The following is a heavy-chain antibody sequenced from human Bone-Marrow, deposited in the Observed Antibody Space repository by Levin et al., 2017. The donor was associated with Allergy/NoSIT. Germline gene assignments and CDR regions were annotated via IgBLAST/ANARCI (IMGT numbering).Heavy chain of an antibody. CDR2: INIGNGNT. D-gene: IGHD4-17*01. J-gene: IGHJ3*01. Sequence: ASVKVSCKASGYSFTTHSIHWVRQAPGQRLEWMGWINIGNGNTEYSHKFRGRVTIARDTSGNTSYMDLKSLRSEDTAMYFCARESTGDHYGNVFDVWGQGTMVTVSS. V-gene: IGHV1-3*04. CDR1: GYSFTTHS. CDR3: ARESTGDHYGNVFDV.